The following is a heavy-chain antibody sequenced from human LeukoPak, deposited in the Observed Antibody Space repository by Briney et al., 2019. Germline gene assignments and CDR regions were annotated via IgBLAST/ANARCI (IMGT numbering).Heavy chain of an antibody. D-gene: IGHD1-1*01. J-gene: IGHJ3*02. CDR2: ISPSGGST. Sequence: ASVKVSCKASGYTFTSYYMHWVRQAPGQGLEWMGIISPSGGSTSYAQKFQGRVTMTRDTSTSTVYMELSSLRSEDTAVYYCARDRALAGTTFKVDAFDIWGQGTMVTVSS. CDR1: GYTFTSYY. CDR3: ARDRALAGTTFKVDAFDI. V-gene: IGHV1-46*01.